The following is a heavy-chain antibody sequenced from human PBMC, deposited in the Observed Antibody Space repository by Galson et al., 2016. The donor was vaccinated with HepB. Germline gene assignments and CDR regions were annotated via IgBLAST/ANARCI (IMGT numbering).Heavy chain of an antibody. D-gene: IGHD3-10*01. Sequence: CAISGDSVSSTSAGWSWVRQSPSRGLEWLGRTFYRSKWYYDHAISVRSRVTINPDTSKNQFSLQLISVTPEDTAVYYCARGGLVRGAHGGSFDSWGQGTLVTVSS. V-gene: IGHV6-1*01. CDR2: TFYRSKWYY. CDR1: GDSVSSTSAG. CDR3: ARGGLVRGAHGGSFDS. J-gene: IGHJ4*01.